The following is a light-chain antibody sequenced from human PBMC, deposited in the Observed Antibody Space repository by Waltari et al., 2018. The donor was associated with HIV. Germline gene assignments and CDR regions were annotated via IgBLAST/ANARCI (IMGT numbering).Light chain of an antibody. CDR3: QQYNNWPPAYT. J-gene: IGKJ2*01. Sequence: EIMMTQSPATLSVSPGDTATLSCRASQRVSTNLAWYPQKPGQAPRLLFYDASTRATGVPARFSGGGSETEFTLTITSLQSEDFAVYYCQQYNNWPPAYTFGQGTKLEIK. CDR1: QRVSTN. CDR2: DAS. V-gene: IGKV3-15*01.